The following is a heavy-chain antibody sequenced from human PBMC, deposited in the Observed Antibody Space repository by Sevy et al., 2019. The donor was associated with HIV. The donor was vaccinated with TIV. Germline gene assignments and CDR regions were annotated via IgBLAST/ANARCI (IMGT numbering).Heavy chain of an antibody. Sequence: SETLSLTCSISGGSSRSGTYYWSWIRQPAGKGLEWIGRVHTSGRTNYNPSLKSQVTISVDTSKNQFSLRLRSVTAADTAVYYCAGEYSSGWYQAFDVWGQGTMVTVSS. CDR1: GGSSRSGTYY. V-gene: IGHV4-61*02. D-gene: IGHD6-13*01. CDR3: AGEYSSGWYQAFDV. J-gene: IGHJ3*01. CDR2: VHTSGRT.